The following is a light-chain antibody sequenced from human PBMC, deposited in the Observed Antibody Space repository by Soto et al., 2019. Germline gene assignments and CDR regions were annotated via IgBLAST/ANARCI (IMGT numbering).Light chain of an antibody. CDR1: TRDVGAYNY. J-gene: IGLJ1*01. V-gene: IGLV2-14*01. Sequence: QSVLTQPASVSGSPGQSITISCTGSTRDVGAYNYVSWYKHHPGQAPQLMIYEVSNRPSGVSNRFSGSKSGNTASLTISGLQADDEGDYYCSSKTSSSSPVVFGTGTKLTVL. CDR3: SSKTSSSSPVV. CDR2: EVS.